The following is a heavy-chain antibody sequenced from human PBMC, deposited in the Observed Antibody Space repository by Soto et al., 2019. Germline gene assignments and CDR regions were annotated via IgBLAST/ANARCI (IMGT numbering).Heavy chain of an antibody. V-gene: IGHV3-21*01. J-gene: IGHJ6*02. CDR3: ARVVDYCDPYYYYGMDV. Sequence: DVQLVESGGGLVKPGESLKLSCAAPGFTFSPYSRNWVGRPPGKGLEWASSISCSSSYIYYADSVKGRFTISRDNAKNSLYLQMNSLRAEDTAVYYCARVVDYCDPYYYYGMDVWGQGTTVTVSS. CDR1: GFTFSPYS. D-gene: IGHD3-22*01. CDR2: ISCSSSYI.